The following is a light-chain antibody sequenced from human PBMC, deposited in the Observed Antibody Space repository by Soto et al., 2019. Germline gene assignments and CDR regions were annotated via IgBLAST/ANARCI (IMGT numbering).Light chain of an antibody. Sequence: QSVLTQPPSVSGAPGQRVTISCTGSSSNIGAGYDVHWYQQLPGTAPKLLINGNSNRPSGVPDRFSGSKSGTSASLATTGLQAEDEADYFCQSYDSSLSGSEVFGTGTKVTVL. CDR1: SSNIGAGYD. V-gene: IGLV1-40*01. CDR3: QSYDSSLSGSEV. CDR2: GNS. J-gene: IGLJ1*01.